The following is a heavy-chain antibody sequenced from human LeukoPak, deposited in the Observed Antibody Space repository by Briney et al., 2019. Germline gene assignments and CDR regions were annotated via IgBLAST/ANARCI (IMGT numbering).Heavy chain of an antibody. CDR2: INHSGST. D-gene: IGHD3-10*01. CDR3: ARGGGMRYYYGSGSPYKT. V-gene: IGHV4-34*01. J-gene: IGHJ5*02. Sequence: SETLSLTCAVYGGSFSGYYWSWIRQPPGKGLEWFGEINHSGSTNDNPSLKSRVPISVDTSKNQFSLKLSSVTAADTAVYYCARGGGMRYYYGSGSPYKTWGQGTLVTVSS. CDR1: GGSFSGYY.